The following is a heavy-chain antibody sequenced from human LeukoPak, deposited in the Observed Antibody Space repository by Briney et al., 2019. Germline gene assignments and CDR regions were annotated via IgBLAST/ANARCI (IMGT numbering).Heavy chain of an antibody. CDR1: GFAFSSYA. CDR2: ISYDGSNK. Sequence: GGSLRLSCAASGFAFSSYAMHGGCQAPRKGLEWVAVISYDGSNKYYADSVKGRFTISRDNSKNTLYLQMNSLRAEDTAVYYCARGGYFDWLLSHSDYWGQGTLVTVSS. J-gene: IGHJ4*02. V-gene: IGHV3-30*04. CDR3: ARGGYFDWLLSHSDY. D-gene: IGHD3-9*01.